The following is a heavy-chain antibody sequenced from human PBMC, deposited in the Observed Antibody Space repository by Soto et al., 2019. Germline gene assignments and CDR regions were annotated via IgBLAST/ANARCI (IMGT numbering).Heavy chain of an antibody. V-gene: IGHV3-30-3*01. Sequence: QVQLVESGGGVVQPGRSLRLSCAASGFTFSSYAMHWVRQAPGKGLEWVAVISYDGSNKYYADSVKGRFTISRDNSKNTRYLQMNSLRTEDTAVYYCARGGGDIVLVPAAIGYGMDVWGQGTTVTVSS. CDR1: GFTFSSYA. CDR2: ISYDGSNK. CDR3: ARGGGDIVLVPAAIGYGMDV. D-gene: IGHD2-2*01. J-gene: IGHJ6*02.